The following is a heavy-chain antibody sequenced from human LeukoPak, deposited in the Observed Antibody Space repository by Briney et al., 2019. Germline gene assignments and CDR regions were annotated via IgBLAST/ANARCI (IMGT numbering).Heavy chain of an antibody. J-gene: IGHJ4*02. V-gene: IGHV4-39*01. CDR2: IYYSGST. D-gene: IGHD4-17*01. Sequence: SETLSLTCTISGGSISSSSYYWGWVRQPPWKGLERIGSIYYSGSTYYNPSLKSRVTISVDTSKKQFSLKLSPVTPADTAVYYCARRGDYGDYPLDYWGQGTLVIVSS. CDR3: ARRGDYGDYPLDY. CDR1: GGSISSSSYY.